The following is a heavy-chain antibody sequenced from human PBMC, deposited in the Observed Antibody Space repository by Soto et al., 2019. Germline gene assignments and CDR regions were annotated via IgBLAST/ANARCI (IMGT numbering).Heavy chain of an antibody. D-gene: IGHD1-7*01. V-gene: IGHV3-23*01. CDR3: AKRELDDK. CDR2: ISDNGGRT. Sequence: EVQLLESGGRFVQPGGSLRLSCAASGFTFRSYGMSWVRQAPGKGLEWISGISDNGGRTYYADSVKGRFTISRDNSKNTLFLQMNTLTAEDTAVYYCAKRELDDKWGQGTLVTVS. CDR1: GFTFRSYG. J-gene: IGHJ4*02.